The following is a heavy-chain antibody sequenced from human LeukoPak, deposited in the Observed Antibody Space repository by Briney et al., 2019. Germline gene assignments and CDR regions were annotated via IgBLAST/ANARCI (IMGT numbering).Heavy chain of an antibody. CDR3: AREGTYYYDSSGCVDC. Sequence: PGGSLRLSCAASGFTFSSYSMNWVRQAPGKGLEWVSSISSSSSYIYYADSVKGRFTISRDNAKNSLYLQMNSLRAEDTAVYYCAREGTYYYDSSGCVDCWGQGTLVTVSS. CDR2: ISSSSSYI. D-gene: IGHD3-22*01. CDR1: GFTFSSYS. V-gene: IGHV3-21*01. J-gene: IGHJ4*02.